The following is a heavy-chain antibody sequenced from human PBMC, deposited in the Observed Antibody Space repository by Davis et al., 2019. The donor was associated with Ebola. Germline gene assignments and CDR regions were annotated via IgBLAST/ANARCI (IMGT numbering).Heavy chain of an antibody. V-gene: IGHV1-8*01. D-gene: IGHD1-26*01. Sequence: ASVKVSCKASGYTFTSYDINWVRQATGQGLEWMGWMNPNSGNTGYAQKFQGRVTMTRNTSIRTAYMELSSLRSEDTAVYYCASFRVVGATGPGDYYYGMDVWGQGTTVTVSS. J-gene: IGHJ6*02. CDR1: GYTFTSYD. CDR2: MNPNSGNT. CDR3: ASFRVVGATGPGDYYYGMDV.